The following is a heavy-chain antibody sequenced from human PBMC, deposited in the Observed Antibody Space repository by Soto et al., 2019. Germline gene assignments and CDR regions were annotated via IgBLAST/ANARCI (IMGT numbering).Heavy chain of an antibody. J-gene: IGHJ5*02. CDR3: AGGDEGDLYCSSARCYGGWFDP. D-gene: IGHD2-2*01. Sequence: ASVKVSCKASGYTFTNYGISWVRQAPGQGLEWMGWISAYNGNTNYAQKFQGRVTMTTDTSTRTAYMELRSLRSDDTAVYYCAGGDEGDLYCSSARCYGGWFDPWGQGTLVTVSS. CDR1: GYTFTNYG. CDR2: ISAYNGNT. V-gene: IGHV1-18*01.